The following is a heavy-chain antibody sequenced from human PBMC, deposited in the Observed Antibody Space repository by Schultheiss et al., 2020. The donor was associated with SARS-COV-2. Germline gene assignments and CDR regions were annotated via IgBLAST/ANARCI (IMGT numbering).Heavy chain of an antibody. V-gene: IGHV4-59*08. Sequence: SETLSLTCTVSGSSISGYFWTWIRQPPGKGLEQVGNIYYTGITKYSPSLKSRVTISGDTSKNQFSLTLSSVTAADTAVYYCTRGAPGYWGQGTLVTVSS. CDR1: GSSISGYF. CDR3: TRGAPGY. CDR2: IYYTGIT. J-gene: IGHJ1*01.